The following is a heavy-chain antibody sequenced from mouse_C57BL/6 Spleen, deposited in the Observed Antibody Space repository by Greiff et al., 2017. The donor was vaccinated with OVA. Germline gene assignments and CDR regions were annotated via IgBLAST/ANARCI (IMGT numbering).Heavy chain of an antibody. Sequence: VKLQESGAELVRPGTSVKVSCKASGYAFTNYLIEWVKQRPGQGLEWIGVINPGSGGTNYNEKFKGKATLTADKSSSTAYMQLSSLTSEDSAVYFCARRAGYYAMDYWGQGTSVTVSS. V-gene: IGHV1-54*01. CDR1: GYAFTNYL. CDR3: ARRAGYYAMDY. D-gene: IGHD3-3*01. J-gene: IGHJ4*01. CDR2: INPGSGGT.